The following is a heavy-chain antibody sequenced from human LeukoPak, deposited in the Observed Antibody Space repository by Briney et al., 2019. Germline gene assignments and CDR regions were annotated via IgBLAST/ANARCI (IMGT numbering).Heavy chain of an antibody. Sequence: SETLSLTCTVSGGSISSGDYYWSWIRQPPGEGLEWIGYVYYSGSTYYNPSLKSRVTISIDTSKNQFSLKLSSVTAADTAVYYCANTGHYYDSTPYGMDVWGQGTTVTVSS. J-gene: IGHJ6*02. V-gene: IGHV4-30-4*01. CDR2: VYYSGST. CDR1: GGSISSGDYY. CDR3: ANTGHYYDSTPYGMDV. D-gene: IGHD3-22*01.